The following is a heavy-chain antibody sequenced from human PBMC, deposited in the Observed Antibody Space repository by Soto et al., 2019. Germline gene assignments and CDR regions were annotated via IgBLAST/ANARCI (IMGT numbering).Heavy chain of an antibody. CDR3: AKDYYDFWSGYDTD. Sequence: EVQLVESEGGLVQPGRSLRLSCAASGFTFDDYAMHWVRQAPGKGLEWVSGISWNSGSIGYADSVKGRFTISRDNAKNSLYLQMNSLRAEDTALYYCAKDYYDFWSGYDTDWGQGTLVTVSS. J-gene: IGHJ4*02. D-gene: IGHD3-3*01. CDR1: GFTFDDYA. CDR2: ISWNSGSI. V-gene: IGHV3-9*01.